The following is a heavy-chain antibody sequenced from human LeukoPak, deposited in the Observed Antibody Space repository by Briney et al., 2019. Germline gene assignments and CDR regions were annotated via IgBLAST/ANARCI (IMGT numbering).Heavy chain of an antibody. V-gene: IGHV4-59*01. CDR3: AGSSTSGGYYFDY. CDR2: IYHSGST. Sequence: PSETLSLTCTVSGGSISSYYWSWIRQPPGKGLEWIGYIYHSGSTNYNPSLKSRVTISVDTSKNQFSLKLSSVTAADTAVYYCAGSSTSGGYYFDYWGQGTLVTVSS. CDR1: GGSISSYY. D-gene: IGHD2-2*01. J-gene: IGHJ4*02.